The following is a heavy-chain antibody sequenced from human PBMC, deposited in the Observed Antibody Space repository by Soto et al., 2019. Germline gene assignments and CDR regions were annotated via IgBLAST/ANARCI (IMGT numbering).Heavy chain of an antibody. CDR2: IKSKSDGGTT. D-gene: IGHD6-19*01. J-gene: IGHJ4*02. CDR1: GFTFNSAW. Sequence: KPGGSLRLSCAASGFTFNSAWMSWVRQTPGKGLEWVGLIKSKSDGGTTDYAAPVKGRFTISRDDSKNMLYLQMNSLKTEDTAVYYCTIDITVAGTFIPFDYWGQGTLVTVSS. V-gene: IGHV3-15*01. CDR3: TIDITVAGTFIPFDY.